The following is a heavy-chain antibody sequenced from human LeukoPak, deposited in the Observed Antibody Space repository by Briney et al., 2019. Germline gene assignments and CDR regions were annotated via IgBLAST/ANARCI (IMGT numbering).Heavy chain of an antibody. CDR2: IYYSGST. D-gene: IGHD3-3*01. V-gene: IGHV4-31*03. CDR3: ARGTRFLEWLFDY. J-gene: IGHJ4*02. Sequence: SETLSLTCTVSGGSISSGGYYWSWIRQHPGTGLEWIGYIYYSGSTYYNPSLKSRVTISVDTSKNQFSLKLSSVTAADTAVYYCARGTRFLEWLFDYWGQGTLVTVSS. CDR1: GGSISSGGYY.